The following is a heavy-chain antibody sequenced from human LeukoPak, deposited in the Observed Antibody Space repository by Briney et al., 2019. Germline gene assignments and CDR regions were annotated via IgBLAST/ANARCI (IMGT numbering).Heavy chain of an antibody. CDR2: IYHSGST. J-gene: IGHJ4*02. D-gene: IGHD3-9*01. V-gene: IGHV4-4*02. Sequence: SGTLSLTCAVSGGSISSSNWWSWVRQPPGKGLEWIGEIYHSGSTSYNPSLKSRVTISVDTSKNQFSLKVTSVTAADTAVYYCARSKDILTGYCFDYWGQGTLVTVSS. CDR1: GGSISSSNW. CDR3: ARSKDILTGYCFDY.